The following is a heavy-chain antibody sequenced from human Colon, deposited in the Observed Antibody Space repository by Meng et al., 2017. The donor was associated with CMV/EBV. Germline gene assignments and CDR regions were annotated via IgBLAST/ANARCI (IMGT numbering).Heavy chain of an antibody. CDR2: IKSKTDGGTT. J-gene: IGHJ4*02. Sequence: FPFSTAWMSVVRQAPGKGLEWVGRIKSKTDGGTTDYAAPVKGRFTISRDDSKNTLYLQMNSLKTEDTAVYYCTTDEVGMDFFDYWGQGTLVTVSS. CDR1: FPFSTAW. CDR3: TTDEVGMDFFDY. V-gene: IGHV3-15*01. D-gene: IGHD2-21*01.